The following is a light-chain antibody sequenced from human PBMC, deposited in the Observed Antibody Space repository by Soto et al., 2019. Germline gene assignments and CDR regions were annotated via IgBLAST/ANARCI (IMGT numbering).Light chain of an antibody. CDR2: RAS. Sequence: DIQMTQSPSTLSASIGDRVTVTCRASQSISSWLAWYQQKPGKAPKLLIYRASSLQSGVPSRFSGSGSGTEFTLTVSSLQPDDFATYYCQQSQSYPYTFGQGTKLEIK. CDR1: QSISSW. V-gene: IGKV1-5*03. CDR3: QQSQSYPYT. J-gene: IGKJ2*01.